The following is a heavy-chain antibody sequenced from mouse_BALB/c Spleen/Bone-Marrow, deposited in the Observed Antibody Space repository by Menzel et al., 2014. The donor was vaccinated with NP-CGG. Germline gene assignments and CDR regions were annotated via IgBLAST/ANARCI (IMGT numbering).Heavy chain of an antibody. J-gene: IGHJ3*01. CDR1: GFDFSRYW. Sequence: EVKLMESGGGLAQPGGSLKLSCAASGFDFSRYWMSWVRPAPGKGLQWIGEINPDSRTINYAPTLKDKFIITRDDAKNTLYLQMSKVRSEDTALDYCLRLCSYGCFAYWGQGSLVTVSA. CDR2: INPDSRTI. CDR3: LRLCSYGCFAY. V-gene: IGHV4-1*02. D-gene: IGHD1-1*01.